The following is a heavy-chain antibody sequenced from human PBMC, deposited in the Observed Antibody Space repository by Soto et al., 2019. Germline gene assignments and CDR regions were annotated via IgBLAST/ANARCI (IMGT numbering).Heavy chain of an antibody. D-gene: IGHD6-13*01. CDR3: RRSSRYSTDV. CDR2: IYSIGST. Sequence: QLQLQESGPGLVKPSETLSLTCTVSGGYISSSSYWGWIRQPPGKGLEWIGSIYSIGSTYYNPSLNSRVTISVDTSKYQFSLKLSSVTAPDTAVYYCRRSSRYSTDVWGQGTTVTVSS. V-gene: IGHV4-39*01. CDR1: GGYISSSSY. J-gene: IGHJ6*02.